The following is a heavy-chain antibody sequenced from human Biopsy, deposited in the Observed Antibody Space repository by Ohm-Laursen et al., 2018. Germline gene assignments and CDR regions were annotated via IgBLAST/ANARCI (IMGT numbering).Heavy chain of an antibody. J-gene: IGHJ6*02. D-gene: IGHD1-1*01. CDR1: GFTFTDYD. CDR3: ARNVRLEMTDHSGVTTYSRYFAMDA. CDR2: ISPNSTTI. Sequence: GSLRLSCAATGFTFTDYDISWVRHVPGQGLEWLALISPNSTTIYYADSVRGRFFISRDDAKNSVSLEMSSLRANDTALYFCARNVRLEMTDHSGVTTYSRYFAMDAWGRGTTVTVS. V-gene: IGHV3-11*01.